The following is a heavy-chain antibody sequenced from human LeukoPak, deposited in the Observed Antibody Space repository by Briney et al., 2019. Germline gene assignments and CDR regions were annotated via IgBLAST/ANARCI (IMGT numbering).Heavy chain of an antibody. J-gene: IGHJ4*02. V-gene: IGHV4-34*01. D-gene: IGHD3-3*01. CDR3: ARGSSRGFLEWLRFDY. CDR2: INHSGST. Sequence: SETLSLTCAVYGGSFSRYYWSWIRQPPGKGLEWIGEINHSGSTNYNPSLKSRVTISVDTSKNQFSLKLSSVTAADTAVYYCARGSSRGFLEWLRFDYWGQGTLVTVSS. CDR1: GGSFSRYY.